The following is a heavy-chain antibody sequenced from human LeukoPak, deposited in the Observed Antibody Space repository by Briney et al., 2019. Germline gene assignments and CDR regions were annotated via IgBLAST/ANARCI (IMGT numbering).Heavy chain of an antibody. J-gene: IGHJ4*02. V-gene: IGHV3-23*01. CDR1: GFTFSTYA. Sequence: PGGSLRLSCTVSGFTFSTYAMSWVRQAPGKGLEWVSGISGNSIGKYYADSVKGRFTISRDNPKNTLYLQMNSLRAEDTAVYHCATAHQLPVRDDYWGQGTLVTVSS. CDR2: ISGNSIGK. D-gene: IGHD1-1*01. CDR3: ATAHQLPVRDDY.